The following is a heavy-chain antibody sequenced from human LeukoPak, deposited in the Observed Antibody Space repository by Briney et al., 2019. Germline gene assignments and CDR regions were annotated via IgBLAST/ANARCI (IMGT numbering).Heavy chain of an antibody. CDR3: ARPYSISWWNAFDI. Sequence: GESLKSSCKGSGYSFTSYWIGWVRQMPGKGLEWMGIIYPGDSDTRYSPSFQGQVTISADKSISTAYLQWSSLKASDAAMYYCARPYSISWWNAFDIWGQGTMVTVSS. V-gene: IGHV5-51*01. CDR1: GYSFTSYW. D-gene: IGHD6-13*01. J-gene: IGHJ3*02. CDR2: IYPGDSDT.